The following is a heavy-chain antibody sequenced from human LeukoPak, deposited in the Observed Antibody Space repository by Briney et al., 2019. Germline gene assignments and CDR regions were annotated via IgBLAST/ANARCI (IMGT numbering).Heavy chain of an antibody. Sequence: PSETLSLTCTVSGGSISSGPYYWIWIRQHPGKGLEWIGYITYSGNTYYYPALNSRVTVSLDTSETQFSLKLSSVTAADTAVYYCARIAYDALDSYYYGMDVWGQGTTVTVSS. CDR3: ARIAYDALDSYYYGMDV. CDR1: GGSISSGPYY. V-gene: IGHV4-31*03. CDR2: ITYSGNT. J-gene: IGHJ6*02. D-gene: IGHD3-3*01.